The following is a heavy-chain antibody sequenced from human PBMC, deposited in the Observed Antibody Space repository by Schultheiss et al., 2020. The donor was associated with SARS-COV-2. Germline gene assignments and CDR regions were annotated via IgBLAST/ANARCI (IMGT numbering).Heavy chain of an antibody. CDR2: ISTSGSTI. CDR3: ARKRHYCSGGSCYPGYYYYGLDV. Sequence: GESLKISCAASGFTFSDYEMNWVRQAPGKGLEWISYISTSGSTIYYADSVKGRFTISRDDAENSLYLQMNRLRGEDTAVYYCARKRHYCSGGSCYPGYYYYGLDVWGPGTTVTVSS. CDR1: GFTFSDYE. V-gene: IGHV3-48*03. D-gene: IGHD2-15*01. J-gene: IGHJ6*02.